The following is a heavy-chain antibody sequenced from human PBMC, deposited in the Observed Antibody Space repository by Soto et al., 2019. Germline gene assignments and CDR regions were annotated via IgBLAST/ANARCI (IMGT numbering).Heavy chain of an antibody. Sequence: GGSLRLSCAASGFTFSNAWMSWVRQAPGKGLEWVGRIKSKTDGGTTDYAAPVKGRFTISRDDSKNTLYLQMNSLKTEDTAVYYCTTDPAPPTEDYDYGDYDYWGQGTLVTVSS. J-gene: IGHJ4*02. CDR1: GFTFSNAW. CDR2: IKSKTDGGTT. D-gene: IGHD4-17*01. V-gene: IGHV3-15*01. CDR3: TTDPAPPTEDYDYGDYDY.